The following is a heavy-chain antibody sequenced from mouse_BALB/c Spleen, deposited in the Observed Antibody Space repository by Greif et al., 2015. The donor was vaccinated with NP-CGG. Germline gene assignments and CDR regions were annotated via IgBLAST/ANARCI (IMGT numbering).Heavy chain of an antibody. J-gene: IGHJ4*01. CDR1: GYTFTDYY. D-gene: IGHD4-1*01. V-gene: IGHV1-84*02. Sequence: QVQLQQSGPELVKPGASVKISCKASGYTFTDYYINWVNQKPGQGLEWIGWIYPGSGNTKYNEKFKGKATLTVDTSSSTAYMQFSSLTSEDTAVYFRARRTGTEAMDYWGQGTSVTVSS. CDR3: ARRTGTEAMDY. CDR2: IYPGSGNT.